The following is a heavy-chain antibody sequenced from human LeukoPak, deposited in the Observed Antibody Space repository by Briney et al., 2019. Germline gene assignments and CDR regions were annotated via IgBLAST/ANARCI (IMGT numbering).Heavy chain of an antibody. CDR3: ARREDCGGDSCPDAFDI. Sequence: GGSLRLSCAASGFTFSSYSMNWVRQAPGRGLEWVLSISSSSSYIYYADSVKGRFTISRDNAKNSLYLQMNSLRAEDTAVYYCARREDCGGDSCPDAFDIWGPGTMVTVSS. CDR2: ISSSSSYI. CDR1: GFTFSSYS. D-gene: IGHD2-21*02. V-gene: IGHV3-21*01. J-gene: IGHJ3*02.